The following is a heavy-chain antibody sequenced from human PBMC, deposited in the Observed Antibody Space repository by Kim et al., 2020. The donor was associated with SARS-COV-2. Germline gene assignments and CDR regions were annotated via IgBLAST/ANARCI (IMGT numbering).Heavy chain of an antibody. CDR2: IYYSGST. CDR3: ARDAHPSESENYYYYYGMDV. D-gene: IGHD1-26*01. Sequence: SETLSLTCTVSGGSISSGGYYWSWIRQHPGMGLEWIGYIYYSGSTYYNPSLKSRVTISVDTSKNQFSLKLSSVTAADTAVYYCARDAHPSESENYYYYYGMDVWGQGTTVTVSS. V-gene: IGHV4-31*03. J-gene: IGHJ6*02. CDR1: GGSISSGGYY.